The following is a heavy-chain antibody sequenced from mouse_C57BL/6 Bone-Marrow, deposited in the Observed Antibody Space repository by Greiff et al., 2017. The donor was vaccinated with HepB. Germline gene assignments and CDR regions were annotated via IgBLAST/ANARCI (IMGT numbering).Heavy chain of an antibody. V-gene: IGHV3-6*01. J-gene: IGHJ2*01. Sequence: ESGPGLVKPSQSLSLTCSVTGYSITSGYYWNWIRQFPGNKLEWMGYISYDGSNNYNPSLKNRISITRDTSKNQFFLKLNSVTTEDTATYYCARGDYGSSHPDYWGQGTTLTVSS. D-gene: IGHD1-1*01. CDR3: ARGDYGSSHPDY. CDR1: GYSITSGYY. CDR2: ISYDGSN.